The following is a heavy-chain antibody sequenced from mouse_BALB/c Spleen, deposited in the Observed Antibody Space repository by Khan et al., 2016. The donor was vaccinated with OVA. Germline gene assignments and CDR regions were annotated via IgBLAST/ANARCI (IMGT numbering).Heavy chain of an antibody. Sequence: EVQLVESGPGLVKPSQSLSLTCTVTGYSITSCYGWNWIRHFPGNQLEWMVYISYSGSTNYNPSLKRRITITRDTSKNQFFLQLNSVTTEDTATYYCARTARIKYWGQGTTLTVSA. CDR3: ARTARIKY. J-gene: IGHJ2*01. CDR1: GYSITSCYG. V-gene: IGHV3-2*02. D-gene: IGHD3-3*01. CDR2: ISYSGST.